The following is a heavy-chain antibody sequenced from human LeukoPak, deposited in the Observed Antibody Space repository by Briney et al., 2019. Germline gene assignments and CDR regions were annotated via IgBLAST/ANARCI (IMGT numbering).Heavy chain of an antibody. CDR1: GFTFSSYA. CDR2: ISGSGGST. Sequence: PGGSLRLSCAASGFTFSSYAMSWVRQAPGKGLEWVSAISGSGGSTYYADSVKGRFTISRDNSKNTLYLQMNSLRAEDTAVYYCAKVRDCSSTSCYYYYSTYMDVWGKGTTVTVSS. CDR3: AKVRDCSSTSCYYYYSTYMDV. V-gene: IGHV3-23*01. J-gene: IGHJ6*03. D-gene: IGHD2-2*01.